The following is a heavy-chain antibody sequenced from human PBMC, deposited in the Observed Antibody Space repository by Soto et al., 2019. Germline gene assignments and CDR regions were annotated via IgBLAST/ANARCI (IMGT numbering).Heavy chain of an antibody. Sequence: SETLSLTCTVSGGSISSSSYYWGWIRQPPGKGLEWIGSIDYSGSTYYNPSLKSRVTISVDTSKNQFSLKLSSVTAADTAVYYCARQVRYYNILTGFDYWGQGTLVTVS. CDR1: GGSISSSSYY. CDR3: ARQVRYYNILTGFDY. V-gene: IGHV4-39*01. J-gene: IGHJ4*02. CDR2: IDYSGST. D-gene: IGHD3-9*01.